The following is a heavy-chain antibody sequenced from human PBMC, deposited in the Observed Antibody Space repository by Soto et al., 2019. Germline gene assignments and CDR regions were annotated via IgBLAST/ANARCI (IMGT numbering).Heavy chain of an antibody. CDR3: ARGNTAAWILTGYGHDACDI. CDR1: GFTFSSYA. CDR2: ISGSGGST. D-gene: IGHD3-9*01. Sequence: GGSLRLSCAASGFTFSSYAMSWVRQAPGKGLEWVSAISGSGGSTYYADSVKGRFTISRDNSKNTLYLQMNSLRAEDTAVYYCARGNTAAWILTGYGHDACDIWPRDNGHRLL. V-gene: IGHV3-23*01. J-gene: IGHJ3*02.